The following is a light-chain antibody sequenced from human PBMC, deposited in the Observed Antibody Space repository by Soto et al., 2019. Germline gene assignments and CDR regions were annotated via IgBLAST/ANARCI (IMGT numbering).Light chain of an antibody. V-gene: IGKV3-11*01. CDR3: QQRSNWPLT. CDR2: DAS. CDR1: QSVSSY. Sequence: EIVLTQSPATLSLSPGERATLSCRASQSVSSYLAWYQQKPGQAPRLLIHDASNRATGIPARFSGSGSGTDFTLTISSLEPEDFAVYYCQQRSNWPLTFGAGTKEDIK. J-gene: IGKJ3*01.